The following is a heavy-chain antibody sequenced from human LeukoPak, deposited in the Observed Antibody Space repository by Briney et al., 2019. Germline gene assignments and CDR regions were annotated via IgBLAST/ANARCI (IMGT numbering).Heavy chain of an antibody. V-gene: IGHV1-8*01. J-gene: IGHJ4*02. CDR2: MNPNSGNT. CDR3: ARGNRMVGGSDY. Sequence: ASVKVSCKASGYTFTSYDINWVRQATGQGLEWMGWMNPNSGNTGYAQKFQGRVTITRNTSISTAYMELSSLRSEDTAVYYCARGNRMVGGSDYWGQGTLVTVSS. D-gene: IGHD2-15*01. CDR1: GYTFTSYD.